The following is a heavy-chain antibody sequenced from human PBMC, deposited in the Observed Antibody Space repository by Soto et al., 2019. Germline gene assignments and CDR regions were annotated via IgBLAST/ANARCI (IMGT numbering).Heavy chain of an antibody. D-gene: IGHD2-2*02. CDR1: GGTFSSYA. CDR2: IIPIFGTA. V-gene: IGHV1-69*13. CDR3: ARVVLVPAAIGSYYYYGMDV. J-gene: IGHJ6*02. Sequence: ASVKVSCKASGGTFSSYAISWVRQAPGQGLEWMGGIIPIFGTANYAQKFQGRVTITADESTSTAYMELSSLRSEDTAVYYCARVVLVPAAIGSYYYYGMDVWGQGTTVTVSS.